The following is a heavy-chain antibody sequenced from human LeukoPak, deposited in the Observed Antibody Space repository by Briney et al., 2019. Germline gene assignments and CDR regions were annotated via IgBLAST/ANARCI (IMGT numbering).Heavy chain of an antibody. CDR3: ARGPPPDFDY. CDR2: IHPSGST. CDR1: GDSISSYY. V-gene: IGHV4-4*07. Sequence: SETLSLTCTVSGDSISSYYWSWIRQPAGKGLEWIGRIHPSGSTNYNPSLKSQVTLSVDTSKNQLSLKLNSVTAADTAVYYCARGPPPDFDYWGRGTLVTVSS. J-gene: IGHJ4*02.